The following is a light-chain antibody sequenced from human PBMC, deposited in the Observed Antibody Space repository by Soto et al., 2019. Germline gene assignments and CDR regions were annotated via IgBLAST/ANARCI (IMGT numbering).Light chain of an antibody. CDR3: MQSTQLPPT. CDR2: EVS. V-gene: IGKV2D-29*02. Sequence: DVVMTQTPLSLSVAPGQPASISCKSSQSLLHITGETFLFWYXQKPGQXXQXLIYEVSTRVSGVPDRFSGSGSGTDFTLEISRVETDDVAIYYCMQSTQLPPTFGQGTRLEIK. CDR1: QSLLHITGETF. J-gene: IGKJ5*01.